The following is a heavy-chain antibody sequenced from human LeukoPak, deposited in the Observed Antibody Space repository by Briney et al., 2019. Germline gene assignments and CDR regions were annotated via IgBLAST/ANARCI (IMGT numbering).Heavy chain of an antibody. Sequence: SVKVSCKASVGTLSRDTISWVRQAPGQGLEWMGRIIPILGIANYAQKFQGRVTITADKSTSTAYMELSSLRSEDTAVYYCARDGSCSPEDFDYWGQGTLVTVSS. CDR1: VGTLSRDT. CDR3: ARDGSCSPEDFDY. V-gene: IGHV1-69*04. CDR2: IIPILGIA. D-gene: IGHD2-15*01. J-gene: IGHJ4*02.